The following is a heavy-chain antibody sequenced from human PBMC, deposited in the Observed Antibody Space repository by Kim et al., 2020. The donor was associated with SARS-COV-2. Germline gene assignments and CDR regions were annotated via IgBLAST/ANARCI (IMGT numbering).Heavy chain of an antibody. CDR2: IRSTSTYI. CDR3: ARGSSSWSTESYFEY. Sequence: GGSLRLSCAASGFTFSSYSMNWVRQAPGKGLVWVSSIRSTSTYIYYADSVKGRFTISRDNAKNSLYLQMNSLRAEDTAVYYCARGSSSWSTESYFEYCG. V-gene: IGHV3-21*01. J-gene: IGHJ4*03. D-gene: IGHD6-6*01. CDR1: GFTFSSYS.